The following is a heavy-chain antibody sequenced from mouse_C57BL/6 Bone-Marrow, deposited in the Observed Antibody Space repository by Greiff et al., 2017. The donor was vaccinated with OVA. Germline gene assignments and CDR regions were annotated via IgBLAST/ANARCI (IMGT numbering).Heavy chain of an antibody. CDR1: GYTFTGYW. CDR3: AREENYYGSRLFFDY. CDR2: ILPGSGST. Sequence: QVQLKQSGAELMKPGASVKLSCKATGYTFTGYWIEWVKQRPGHGLEWIGEILPGSGSTNYNEKFKGKATFTADTSSNTAYMQLSSLTTEDSAIYYCAREENYYGSRLFFDYWGQGTTLTVSS. D-gene: IGHD1-1*01. J-gene: IGHJ2*01. V-gene: IGHV1-9*01.